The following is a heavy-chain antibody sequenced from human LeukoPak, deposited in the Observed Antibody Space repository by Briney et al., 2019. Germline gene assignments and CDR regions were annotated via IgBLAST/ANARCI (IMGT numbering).Heavy chain of an antibody. V-gene: IGHV3-30-3*01. Sequence: AGGSLRLSCAASGFTFSSYAMHWVRQAPGKGLEWVAVISYDGSNKYYADSVKGRFTISRDNSKDTLYLQMNSLRAEDTAVYYCARGGMTTVTTDFDYWGQGTLVTVSS. D-gene: IGHD4-17*01. CDR1: GFTFSSYA. CDR3: ARGGMTTVTTDFDY. J-gene: IGHJ4*02. CDR2: ISYDGSNK.